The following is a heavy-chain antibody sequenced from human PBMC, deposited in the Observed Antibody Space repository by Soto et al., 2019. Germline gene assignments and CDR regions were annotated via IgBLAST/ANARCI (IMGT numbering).Heavy chain of an antibody. Sequence: QVQLVQSGAEVKKPGSSVKVSCKASGGTFSSYAISWVRKAPGQGLEWMGGIIPIFGTANYAQKFQGRVTITADESMSTAYMELRSLRCEDTAVYYCARGSSSWYKGWFDPWGQGTLVTVSS. V-gene: IGHV1-69*19. D-gene: IGHD6-13*01. J-gene: IGHJ5*02. CDR1: GGTFSSYA. CDR2: IIPIFGTA. CDR3: ARGSSSWYKGWFDP.